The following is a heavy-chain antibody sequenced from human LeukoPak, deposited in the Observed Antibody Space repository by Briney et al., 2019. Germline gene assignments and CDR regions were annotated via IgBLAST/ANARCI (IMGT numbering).Heavy chain of an antibody. CDR2: ISTYNGNT. CDR1: GYTFTSYG. V-gene: IGHV1-18*01. J-gene: IGHJ4*02. Sequence: ASVKVSCKASGYTFTSYGINWVRQAPGQGLEWMGWISTYNGNTNYAPKIQGRVTMTTDTSTSTAYMELRSLRSDDTAVYYCARDEITYYYGSGTYYYWGQGTLVTVSS. CDR3: ARDEITYYYGSGTYYY. D-gene: IGHD3-10*01.